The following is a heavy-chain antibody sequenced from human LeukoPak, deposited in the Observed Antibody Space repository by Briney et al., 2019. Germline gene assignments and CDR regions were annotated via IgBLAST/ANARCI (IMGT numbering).Heavy chain of an antibody. CDR3: VRDLGDSRISDSFDS. V-gene: IGHV3-9*01. D-gene: IGHD1-14*01. CDR2: FSWNSDRI. CDR1: GFKFEENA. J-gene: IGHJ4*02. Sequence: PGGSRTLSCVVSGFKFEENAMHGVRQVPGKGLEVVSGFSWNSDRIVYAYSVKGRFSISRDNDRNSLFLQMNSLRAEDPALYYCVRDLGDSRISDSFDSWGPGTLVTVSS.